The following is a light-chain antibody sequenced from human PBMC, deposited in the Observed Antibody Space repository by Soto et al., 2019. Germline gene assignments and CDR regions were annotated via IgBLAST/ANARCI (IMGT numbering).Light chain of an antibody. J-gene: IGKJ1*01. Sequence: VLTQSLVTVSLSPGERANRSCRVSQSIGKSYLAWFQHKPGQAPRLLIYGASTRATGIPDRFRGSGSGTDFTLTIGRLEPEDFAVYFCQQYLVTPWTFGQGTKVDI. CDR1: QSIGKSY. CDR3: QQYLVTPWT. V-gene: IGKV3-20*01. CDR2: GAS.